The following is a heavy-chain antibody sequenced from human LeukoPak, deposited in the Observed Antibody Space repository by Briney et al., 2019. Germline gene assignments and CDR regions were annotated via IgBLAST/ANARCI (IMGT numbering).Heavy chain of an antibody. CDR1: GFTFSTYT. J-gene: IGHJ6*02. CDR2: ISGSSSYI. Sequence: GGSLRLSCAASGFTFSTYTMNWVRQAPGKGLEWVSSISGSSSYIYYADSVKGRFTISRDNAKNSLYLQMNSLRAEDTAVYYCARELRGYSDRYYYYGLDVWGQGTTVTVSS. D-gene: IGHD5-18*01. CDR3: ARELRGYSDRYYYYGLDV. V-gene: IGHV3-21*01.